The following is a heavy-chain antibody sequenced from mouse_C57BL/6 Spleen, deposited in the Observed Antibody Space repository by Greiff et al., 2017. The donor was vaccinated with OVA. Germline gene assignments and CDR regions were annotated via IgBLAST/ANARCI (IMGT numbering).Heavy chain of an antibody. Sequence: QVQLQQPGAELVRPGTSVKLSCKASGYTFTSYWMNWVKQRPGQGLEWIGVIDPSDSYTYYNQKFKGKATLTVDTSSSTAYMQLSSLTSEDSAVYYCARLGRGDYYAKDYWGQGTSVTVSS. CDR3: ARLGRGDYYAKDY. D-gene: IGHD4-1*01. CDR1: GYTFTSYW. CDR2: IDPSDSYT. V-gene: IGHV1-59*01. J-gene: IGHJ4*01.